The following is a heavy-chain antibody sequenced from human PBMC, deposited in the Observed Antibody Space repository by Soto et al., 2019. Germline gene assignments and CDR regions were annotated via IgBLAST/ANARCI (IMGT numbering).Heavy chain of an antibody. D-gene: IGHD3-9*01. Sequence: PSETLSLTCTVSGGSISSYYWSWIRQPPGKGLEWIGYIYYSGSTNYNPSLKSRVTISVDTSKNQFSLKLSSVTAADTAVYYCARAYCDILTGYSSTQFDYWGQGTLVTVSS. CDR1: GGSISSYY. CDR3: ARAYCDILTGYSSTQFDY. V-gene: IGHV4-59*01. CDR2: IYYSGST. J-gene: IGHJ4*02.